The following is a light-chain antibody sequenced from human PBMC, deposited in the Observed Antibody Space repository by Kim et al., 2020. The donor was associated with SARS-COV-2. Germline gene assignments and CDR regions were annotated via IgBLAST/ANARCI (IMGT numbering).Light chain of an antibody. CDR3: QQYYYYAS. V-gene: IGKV1-5*03. Sequence: DFQMTQSPSTLSASVGDRVTITCRASQSVGSGLAWCQQKPGTAPNLLIYEASNLESGVPSRFRGSGFGTEFTLTISSLQPDDFATYYCQQYYYYASFGQGTKLEI. J-gene: IGKJ2*03. CDR2: EAS. CDR1: QSVGSG.